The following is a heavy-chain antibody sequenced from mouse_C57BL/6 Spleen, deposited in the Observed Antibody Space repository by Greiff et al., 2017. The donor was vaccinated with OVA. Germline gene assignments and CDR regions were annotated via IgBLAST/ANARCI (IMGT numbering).Heavy chain of an antibody. CDR1: GYTFTDYN. V-gene: IGHV1-22*01. CDR3: ARSGYGSSHWYFDV. CDR2: INPNNGGT. J-gene: IGHJ1*03. Sequence: EVQLQQSGPELVKPGASVKMSCKASGYTFTDYNMHWVKQSHGKSLEWIGYINPNNGGTSYNQKFKGKATLTVNKSSSTAYMELRSLTSEDSAVYYCARSGYGSSHWYFDVWGTGTTVTVSS. D-gene: IGHD1-1*01.